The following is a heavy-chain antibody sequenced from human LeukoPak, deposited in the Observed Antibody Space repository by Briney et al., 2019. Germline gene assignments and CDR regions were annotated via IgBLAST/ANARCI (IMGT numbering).Heavy chain of an antibody. Sequence: AKPSQTLSLTCTVSGGSISSGSYYWSWIRQPAGKGLEWIGRIYTSGSTNYNPSLKSRVTISVDTSKNQFSLKLSSVTAADTAVYYCARVDYYYYMDVWGKGTTVTVSS. CDR3: ARVDYYYYMDV. CDR2: IYTSGST. CDR1: GGSISSGSYY. V-gene: IGHV4-61*02. J-gene: IGHJ6*03.